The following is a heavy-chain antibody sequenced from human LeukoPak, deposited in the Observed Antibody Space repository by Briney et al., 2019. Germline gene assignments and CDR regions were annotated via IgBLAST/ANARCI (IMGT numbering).Heavy chain of an antibody. CDR2: IYNSGLT. J-gene: IGHJ6*02. Sequence: PSETLSLTCSVSGGSISTGDYYWAWIRQPPGRGLEWIGYIYNSGLTYYNPSLKSRVTISVDTSKNQFSLKLSSVTAADTAVYFRAREDVVATDWGADSTMVHQGMGVWGQGTTVIVSS. CDR1: GGSISTGDYY. D-gene: IGHD5-12*01. V-gene: IGHV4-30-4*01. CDR3: AREDVVATDWGADSTMVHQGMGV.